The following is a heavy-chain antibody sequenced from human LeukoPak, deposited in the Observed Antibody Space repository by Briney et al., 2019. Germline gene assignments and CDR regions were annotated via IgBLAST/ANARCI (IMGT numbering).Heavy chain of an antibody. CDR3: ARARYSSTWYSSDC. D-gene: IGHD6-13*01. Sequence: ASVKVSCKASGYTFIDYYLHWVRQAPGQGLEWMGWINPHSGGTNYAQKFQGRVTMTRDTSISTVYLDLSRLRSDGTAVYYCARARYSSTWYSSDCWGQGTLVAVSS. V-gene: IGHV1-2*02. CDR2: INPHSGGT. CDR1: GYTFIDYY. J-gene: IGHJ4*02.